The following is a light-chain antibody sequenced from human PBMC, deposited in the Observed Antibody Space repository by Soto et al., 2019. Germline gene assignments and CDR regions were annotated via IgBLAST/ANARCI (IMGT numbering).Light chain of an antibody. CDR1: QSISSY. CDR2: AAS. Sequence: DIQMTQSPSSLSASVGDKVTITCRASQSISSYLNWYQQKPGKAPKLLIYAASSMQSGGPSRFSGSASGTDFTLAISSLQPEDFATYYCQHNYSTPRTFGQGNKLDIK. CDR3: QHNYSTPRT. V-gene: IGKV1-39*01. J-gene: IGKJ2*01.